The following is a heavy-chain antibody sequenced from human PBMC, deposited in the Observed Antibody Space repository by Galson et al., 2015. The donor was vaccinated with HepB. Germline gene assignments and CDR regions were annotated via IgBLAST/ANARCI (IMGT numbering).Heavy chain of an antibody. CDR3: AKALRVVAGTGEDY. CDR1: GFTFSSYA. D-gene: IGHD6-19*01. V-gene: IGHV3-23*01. Sequence: SLRLSCAASGFTFSSYAMSWVRQAPGKGLEWVSAISGSGGSTYDADSVKGRFTISRDNSKNTLYLQMNSLRAEDTAVYYCAKALRVVAGTGEDYWGQGTLVTVSS. CDR2: ISGSGGST. J-gene: IGHJ4*02.